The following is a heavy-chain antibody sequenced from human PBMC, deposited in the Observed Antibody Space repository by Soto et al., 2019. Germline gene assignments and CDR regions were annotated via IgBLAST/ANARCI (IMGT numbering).Heavy chain of an antibody. CDR3: ARGIRNYYGVDV. CDR1: GFTFSDYW. CDR2: IKFDGGIT. V-gene: IGHV3-74*01. Sequence: EVQLVESGGGLVQPGGSLRLSCVASGFTFSDYWMHWVRQAPGKGLEWVSRIKFDGGITSHADSVKGRFTISRDNARNTVHLQMNSLRAEDTGVYYCARGIRNYYGVDVWGQGTTVTVSS. J-gene: IGHJ6*02.